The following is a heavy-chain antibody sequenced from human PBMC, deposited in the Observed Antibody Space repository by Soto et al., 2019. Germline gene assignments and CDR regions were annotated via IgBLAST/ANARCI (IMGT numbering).Heavy chain of an antibody. CDR3: ASEEYSTHYFDF. CDR2: MSYDGNRQ. Sequence: VVLLRLSCVASGFNFSNSPIHWVRQAPGKGLEWVSVMSYDGNRQYYADSVKGRFTISRDSSKNTLYLQMNSVRLEDTAMYYCASEEYSTHYFDFWGQGTLVTVSS. D-gene: IGHD5-18*01. V-gene: IGHV3-30-3*01. J-gene: IGHJ4*02. CDR1: GFNFSNSP.